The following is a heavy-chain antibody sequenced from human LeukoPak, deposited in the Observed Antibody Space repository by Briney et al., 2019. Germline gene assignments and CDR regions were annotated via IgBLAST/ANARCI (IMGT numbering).Heavy chain of an antibody. CDR1: GGSFSGYY. Sequence: SETLSLTCAVYGGSFSGYYWSWIRQPPGKGLEWIGEINHSGSTNYNPSLKSRVTISVDTSKNQFSLKLSSVTAADTAVYYCARGDLFLDYWGQGTLVTVSS. CDR3: ARGDLFLDY. CDR2: INHSGST. V-gene: IGHV4-34*01. J-gene: IGHJ4*02.